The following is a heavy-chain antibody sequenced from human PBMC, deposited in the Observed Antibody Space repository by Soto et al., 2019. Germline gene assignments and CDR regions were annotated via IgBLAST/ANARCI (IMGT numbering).Heavy chain of an antibody. D-gene: IGHD6-13*01. V-gene: IGHV4-39*01. CDR2: IYYSGST. J-gene: IGHJ6*02. CDR3: ARLDSSSWYSGYYYYGMDV. Sequence: PSETLSLTCTVSGGSISSSSYYWGWIRQPPGKGLEWIGSIYYSGSTYYNPSLKSRVTISVDTSKNQFSLKLSSVTAADTAVYYCARLDSSSWYSGYYYYGMDVWSQGTTVTVSS. CDR1: GGSISSSSYY.